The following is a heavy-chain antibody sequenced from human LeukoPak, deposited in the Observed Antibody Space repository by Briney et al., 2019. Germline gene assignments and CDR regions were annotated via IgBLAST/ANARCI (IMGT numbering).Heavy chain of an antibody. CDR1: GFPFSSFS. D-gene: IGHD2-2*01. V-gene: IGHV3-23*01. J-gene: IGHJ4*02. CDR3: TALQIVVVPAANDY. CDR2: ISTSGAST. Sequence: GGSLRLSCAASGFPFSSFSMNWVRQAPGKGLEWVSTISTSGASTYYADSVKGRFTISRDNSKNTLYLQMNSLRAEDTAVYYCTALQIVVVPAANDYWGQGTLVTVSS.